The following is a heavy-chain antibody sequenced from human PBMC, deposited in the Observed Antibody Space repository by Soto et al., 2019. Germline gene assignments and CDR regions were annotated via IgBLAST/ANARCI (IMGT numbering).Heavy chain of an antibody. V-gene: IGHV4-30-2*01. Sequence: SETLSLTCAVSGGSISSGGYSWSWIRQPPGKGLEWIGYIYHSGSTYYNPSLKSRVTISVDRSKNQFSLKLSSVTAADTAVYYCAGTTTGEGFDYWGQGTLVTAPQ. D-gene: IGHD1-26*01. CDR3: AGTTTGEGFDY. CDR2: IYHSGST. J-gene: IGHJ4*02. CDR1: GGSISSGGYS.